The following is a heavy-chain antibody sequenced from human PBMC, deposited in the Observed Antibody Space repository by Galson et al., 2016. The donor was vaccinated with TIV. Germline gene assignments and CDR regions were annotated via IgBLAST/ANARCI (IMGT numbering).Heavy chain of an antibody. J-gene: IGHJ3*02. Sequence: SLRLSCAASGFTFSSYGIHWVRQASGKGLEWVAINWSDGINKYYADSVNGRFTISRDNSKNTVYLQMNSLRAEDTALYYCARDWLWELRPPSSFDIWGQGTKVIVSS. CDR2: NWSDGINK. CDR3: ARDWLWELRPPSSFDI. D-gene: IGHD1-26*01. V-gene: IGHV3-33*01. CDR1: GFTFSSYG.